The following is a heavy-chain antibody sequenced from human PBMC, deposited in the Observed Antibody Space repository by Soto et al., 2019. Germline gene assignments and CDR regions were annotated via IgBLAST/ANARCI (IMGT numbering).Heavy chain of an antibody. V-gene: IGHV4-59*01. Sequence: SETLSLTCTVSGGSISSYYWSWIRQPPGKGLEWIGYIYYSGSTNYNPSLKSRVTISVDTSKNQFSLKLSSVTAADTAVYYCARGRGASSSWYYFDYWGQGTLVTVSS. J-gene: IGHJ4*02. CDR1: GGSISSYY. CDR3: ARGRGASSSWYYFDY. CDR2: IYYSGST. D-gene: IGHD6-13*01.